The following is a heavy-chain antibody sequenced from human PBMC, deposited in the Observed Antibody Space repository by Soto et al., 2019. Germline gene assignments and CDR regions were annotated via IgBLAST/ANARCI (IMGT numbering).Heavy chain of an antibody. Sequence: QVQLVESRGGVVQPGRSLRLSCAASGFTFSSYAMHWVRQAPGKGLEWVAVISYDGSNKYYADSVKGRFTISRDNSKNTLYLQMNSLRAEDTAVYYCAREPGDYYYYYGMDVWGQGTTVTVSS. CDR2: ISYDGSNK. CDR3: AREPGDYYYYYGMDV. J-gene: IGHJ6*02. D-gene: IGHD3-10*01. V-gene: IGHV3-30-3*01. CDR1: GFTFSSYA.